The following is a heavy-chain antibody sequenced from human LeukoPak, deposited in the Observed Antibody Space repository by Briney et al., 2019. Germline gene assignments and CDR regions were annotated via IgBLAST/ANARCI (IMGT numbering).Heavy chain of an antibody. CDR1: GYTFTSYG. D-gene: IGHD3-22*01. V-gene: IGHV1-18*01. CDR2: ISAYNGNT. J-gene: IGHJ4*02. Sequence: GATVKVSCKASGYTFTSYGFCWVRQAPPPGLERMGWISAYNGNTNYAQQLQGRVTMSTDTSTSTAYMELRSLRSDDTAVYYCARGLRPYDYGGSGYYPYWGQGTLVTVSS. CDR3: ARGLRPYDYGGSGYYPY.